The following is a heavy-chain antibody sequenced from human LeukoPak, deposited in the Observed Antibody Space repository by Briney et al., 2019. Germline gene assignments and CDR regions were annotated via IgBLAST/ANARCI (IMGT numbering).Heavy chain of an antibody. V-gene: IGHV1-18*01. CDR1: GYTFANYG. D-gene: IGHD5-18*01. CDR3: GRQVDTSMALPDY. CDR2: ISGYNGKT. J-gene: IGHJ4*02. Sequence: WASVKVSCKASGYTFANYGISWVRQAPGLGLEWMGWISGYNGKTNYAQKFQGRVTMTTDTSTRIAFMELRSLRSDDTAVYYCGRQVDTSMALPDYWGQGTLVTVSS.